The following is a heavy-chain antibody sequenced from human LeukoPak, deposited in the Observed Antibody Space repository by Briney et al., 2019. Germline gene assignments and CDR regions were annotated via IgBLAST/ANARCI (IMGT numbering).Heavy chain of an antibody. J-gene: IGHJ3*02. V-gene: IGHV3-7*01. D-gene: IGHD3-22*01. CDR1: GFTFSSYW. CDR2: IKQDGSEK. Sequence: GGSLRLSCAASGFTFSSYWMSWVRQAPGKGLEWVANIKQDGSEKYYVDSVKGRFTIPRDDAKNSLYLQMNSLRAEDTAVYYCARETSGYYLRAFDIWGQGTMVTVSS. CDR3: ARETSGYYLRAFDI.